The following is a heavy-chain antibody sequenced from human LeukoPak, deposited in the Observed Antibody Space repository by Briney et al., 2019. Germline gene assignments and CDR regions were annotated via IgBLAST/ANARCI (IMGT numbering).Heavy chain of an antibody. Sequence: ASVKVSCKASGYTFTGYYMHWVRQAPGQGLEWMGIINPSGGSTSCAQKFQGRVTMTRDVSTSTVYMELSSLRSEDTAVYYCARAGSYYASSGYGDYWGQGTLVTVSS. CDR1: GYTFTGYY. J-gene: IGHJ4*02. V-gene: IGHV1-46*01. CDR2: INPSGGST. CDR3: ARAGSYYASSGYGDY. D-gene: IGHD3-22*01.